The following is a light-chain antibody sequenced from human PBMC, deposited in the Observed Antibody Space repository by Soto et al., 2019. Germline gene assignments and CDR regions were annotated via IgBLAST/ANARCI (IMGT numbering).Light chain of an antibody. CDR1: QSISSW. V-gene: IGKV1-5*03. J-gene: IGKJ5*01. Sequence: DIQMTQSPSTLSASVGDRVSITCRASQSISSWSAWYQQKPGKGPNLLIYKASTLESGVPSRFSGSGSGTEFTLTISSLQPDDFATYYCQQYTSHPITFGQGTRLEIK. CDR2: KAS. CDR3: QQYTSHPIT.